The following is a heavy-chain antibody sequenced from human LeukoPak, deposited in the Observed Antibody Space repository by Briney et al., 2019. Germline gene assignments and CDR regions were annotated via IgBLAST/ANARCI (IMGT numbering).Heavy chain of an antibody. J-gene: IGHJ3*02. Sequence: GESLQISCKGSGYSFTSYWIGWVRQMPGKGLEWMGIIYPGDSDTRYSPSFQGQVTISADKSISTAHLQWSSLKASDTAMYYCAREDVSGSYYSGSSAFDIWGQGTMVTVSS. D-gene: IGHD1-26*01. CDR2: IYPGDSDT. CDR1: GYSFTSYW. V-gene: IGHV5-51*01. CDR3: AREDVSGSYYSGSSAFDI.